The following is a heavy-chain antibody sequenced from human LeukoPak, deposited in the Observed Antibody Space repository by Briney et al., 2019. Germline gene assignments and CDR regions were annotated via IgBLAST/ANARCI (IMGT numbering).Heavy chain of an antibody. D-gene: IGHD6-19*01. J-gene: IGHJ4*02. V-gene: IGHV1-8*01. CDR2: MNSNSGNT. CDR1: GYTFTSCD. CDR3: TRGSSGRRDN. Sequence: VASVKVSCKASGYTFTSCDINWVRQTTGQGLEWMGWMNSNSGNTGYGQGFQGRITMTRDISIGTAYMELSNLTSEDTAIYYCTRGSSGRRDNWGQGTLVTVSS.